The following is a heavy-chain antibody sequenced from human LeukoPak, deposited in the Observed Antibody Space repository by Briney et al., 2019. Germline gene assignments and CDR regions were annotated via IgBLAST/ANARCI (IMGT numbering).Heavy chain of an antibody. CDR3: ARGRGEVVVAAWDVFDI. CDR2: TFYSGTT. Sequence: SETLPLTCTVSGGAISSYYWSWIRQRPGQGLECIAYTFYSGTTNYNPSLRSRVTISLDTSKNQFSLRLSSVTAADTAVYYCARGRGEVVVAAWDVFDIWGQGTMVTVSS. J-gene: IGHJ3*02. D-gene: IGHD2-15*01. V-gene: IGHV4-59*08. CDR1: GGAISSYY.